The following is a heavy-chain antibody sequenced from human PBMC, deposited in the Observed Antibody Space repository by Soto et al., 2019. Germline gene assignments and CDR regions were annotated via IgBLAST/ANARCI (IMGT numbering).Heavy chain of an antibody. CDR1: GFTFDDYA. CDR2: ISWNSGSI. J-gene: IGHJ6*03. D-gene: IGHD6-13*01. CDR3: AKAGYFRHSYYYYYMDV. V-gene: IGHV3-9*01. Sequence: GGSLRLSCAASGFTFDDYAMHWVRQAPGKGLEWVSGISWNSGSIGYADSVKGRFTISRDNAKNSLYLQMNSLRAEDTALYYCAKAGYFRHSYYYYYMDVWGKGTTVTVSS.